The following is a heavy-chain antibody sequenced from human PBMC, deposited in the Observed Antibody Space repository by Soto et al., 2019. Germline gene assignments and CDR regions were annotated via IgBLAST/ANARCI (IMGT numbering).Heavy chain of an antibody. CDR2: MYNSGST. CDR1: GGSVSSGSYY. V-gene: IGHV4-61*01. Sequence: LSLTCTVSGGSVSSGSYYWSWILQPPGKGLEWIGYMYNSGSTNYNPSLKSRVIISVDTSKNQFSLKLSSVTAADTAVYYCARVSSGWYYFDYWGQGTLVTVSS. D-gene: IGHD6-19*01. J-gene: IGHJ4*02. CDR3: ARVSSGWYYFDY.